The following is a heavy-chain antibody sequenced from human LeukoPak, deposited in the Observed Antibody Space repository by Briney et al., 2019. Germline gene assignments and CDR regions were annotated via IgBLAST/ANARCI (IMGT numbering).Heavy chain of an antibody. CDR2: IYYRGRT. Sequence: SETLSLTCTVSNGSIITSSYYWGWIRQPPGKGLEWIGSIYYRGRTYYSPSLKTRVTISADTSNNQFSLNLSSVTASDTAVYYCARQKILDDNYDSSGYYVDQWGQGSLVTVSS. V-gene: IGHV4-39*01. CDR3: ARQKILDDNYDSSGYYVDQ. D-gene: IGHD3-22*01. CDR1: NGSIITSSYY. J-gene: IGHJ4*02.